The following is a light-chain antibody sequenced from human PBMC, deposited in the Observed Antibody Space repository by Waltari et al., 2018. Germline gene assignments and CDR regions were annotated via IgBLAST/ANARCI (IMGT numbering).Light chain of an antibody. CDR2: AAS. J-gene: IGKJ3*01. Sequence: DIQMTQSPSSLSASVGDRVTITCRASQDINNNLAWYRQKPGQPPTLLIYAASTLQSGVPSRLSGSGSGTDFTLTISSLQPDDIGTYYCQKYNSVPFTFGPGTKVDL. CDR1: QDINNN. CDR3: QKYNSVPFT. V-gene: IGKV1-27*01.